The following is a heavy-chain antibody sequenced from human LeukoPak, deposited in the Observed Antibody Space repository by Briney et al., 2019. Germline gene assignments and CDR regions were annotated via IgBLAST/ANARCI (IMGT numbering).Heavy chain of an antibody. CDR1: GYTFTDYY. V-gene: IGHV1-2*02. Sequence: GAPVKVSCKASGYTFTDYYMHWVRQAPGQGLEWMGWINPSSGGTTYAQKFQGRVTVTRDTSISTAYMDLSRLRSDDTAVYYCARAGVWDYSDSSGYHNAAFDIWGQGTMVTVSS. J-gene: IGHJ3*02. D-gene: IGHD3-22*01. CDR3: ARAGVWDYSDSSGYHNAAFDI. CDR2: INPSSGGT.